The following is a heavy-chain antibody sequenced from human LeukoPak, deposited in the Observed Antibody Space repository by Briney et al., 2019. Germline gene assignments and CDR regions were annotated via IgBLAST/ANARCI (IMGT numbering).Heavy chain of an antibody. D-gene: IGHD2-8*01. J-gene: IGHJ5*02. V-gene: IGHV1-2*02. CDR2: INPNSGGT. CDR3: ARNGRGDPTFDP. CDR1: GYTFTGYY. Sequence: ASVKASCKASGYTFTGYYMHWVRQAPGQGLEGMGWINPNSGGTNYAQKFQGRVTMTRDTSISTAYMELSRLRSDDTAVYYCARNGRGDPTFDPWGQGTLVTVSS.